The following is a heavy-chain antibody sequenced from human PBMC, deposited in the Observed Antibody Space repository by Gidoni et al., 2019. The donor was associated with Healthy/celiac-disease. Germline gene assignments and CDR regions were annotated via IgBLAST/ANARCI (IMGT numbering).Heavy chain of an antibody. CDR1: GVTFSSYS. Sequence: EVQLVESGGGLVKPGGSMRRSCAASGVTFSSYSMNWVRQAPGKGLEWFSSISSSSSYIYYADSVKGRFTISRDNANHSLYLQMNSLRAEDTAVYYCARDPSYSEHAFDIWGQGTMVTVSS. CDR2: ISSSSSYI. J-gene: IGHJ3*02. V-gene: IGHV3-21*01. CDR3: ARDPSYSEHAFDI. D-gene: IGHD4-4*01.